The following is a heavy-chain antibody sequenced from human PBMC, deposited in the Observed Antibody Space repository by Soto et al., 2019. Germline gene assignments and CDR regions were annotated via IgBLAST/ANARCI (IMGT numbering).Heavy chain of an antibody. D-gene: IGHD3-22*01. V-gene: IGHV1-46*01. CDR3: ARDSYYYDSSGYYRYLNY. CDR1: GYTFTIYS. J-gene: IGHJ4*01. CDR2: INPRSGRT. Sequence: ASVKVSCKASGYTFTIYSMHWVRQAPGQGLEWMGVINPRSGRTSFAQKFQGRVTMTGDTSTSTVYMELSSLRSEDTAVYYCARDSYYYDSSGYYRYLNYWGHGSLVTVSS.